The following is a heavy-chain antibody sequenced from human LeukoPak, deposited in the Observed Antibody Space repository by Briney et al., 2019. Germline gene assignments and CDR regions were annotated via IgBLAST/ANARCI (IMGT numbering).Heavy chain of an antibody. J-gene: IGHJ2*01. CDR2: IYYSGST. D-gene: IGHD3-22*01. CDR1: GGSISSGDYY. Sequence: SQTLSLTCTVSGGSISSGDYYWSWIRQPPGKGLEWIGYIYYSGSTYYNPSLKSRVTISVDTSKNQFSLKLSSVTAADTAVYYCGRGGYYDSSGYYYEDWYFDLWGRGTLVTVSS. CDR3: GRGGYYDSSGYYYEDWYFDL. V-gene: IGHV4-30-4*08.